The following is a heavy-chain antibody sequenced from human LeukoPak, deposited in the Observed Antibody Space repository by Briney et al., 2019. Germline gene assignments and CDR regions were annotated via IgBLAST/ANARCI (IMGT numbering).Heavy chain of an antibody. V-gene: IGHV3-48*02. J-gene: IGHJ4*02. Sequence: GVSLRLSCAASGFAFSTYSMNWVRQAPGKGLEWVSYITSTSATKYYADSVKGRFTVSRDNAKSSLFLQMNSLRDEDTAVYYCVRDGGGLDCWGQGTLVTVSS. CDR2: ITSTSATK. CDR1: GFAFSTYS. CDR3: VRDGGGLDC. D-gene: IGHD3-16*01.